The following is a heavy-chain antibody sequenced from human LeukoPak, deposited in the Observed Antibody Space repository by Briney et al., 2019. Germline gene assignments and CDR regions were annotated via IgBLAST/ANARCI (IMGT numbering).Heavy chain of an antibody. V-gene: IGHV1-2*02. CDR3: ARLLVDTAMVRAEYFQH. Sequence: GASVKVSCKASGYTFTGYYMNWVRQAPGQGLEWMGWINPNSGGTNYAQKFQGRVTMTRDTSISTAYMELSRLRTDDPAVYYCARLLVDTAMVRAEYFQHWGQGTLVTVSS. D-gene: IGHD5-18*01. J-gene: IGHJ1*01. CDR2: INPNSGGT. CDR1: GYTFTGYY.